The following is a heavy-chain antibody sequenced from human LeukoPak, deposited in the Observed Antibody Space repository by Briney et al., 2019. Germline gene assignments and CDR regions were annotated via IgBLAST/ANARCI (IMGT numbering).Heavy chain of an antibody. J-gene: IGHJ5*02. CDR3: ARRGQGYYEAWFDP. CDR1: GVSISSYY. D-gene: IGHD3-22*01. CDR2: IYYSGST. V-gene: IGHV4-59*01. Sequence: SETLSLTCTVSGVSISSYYWSWIRQPPGKGLEWIGYIYYSGSTNYNPSLKSRVTISVDTSKNQFSLKLSSVTAADTAVYYCARRGQGYYEAWFDPRGQGTLVTVSS.